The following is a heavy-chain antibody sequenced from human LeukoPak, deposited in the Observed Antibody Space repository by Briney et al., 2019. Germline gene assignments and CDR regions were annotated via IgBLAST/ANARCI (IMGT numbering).Heavy chain of an antibody. CDR3: ARGGKQQLVRGNYYYYMDV. V-gene: IGHV4-61*02. J-gene: IGHJ6*03. D-gene: IGHD6-13*01. CDR1: GGSISSGSYY. CDR2: IYTSEST. Sequence: SETLSLTCTVSGGSISSGSYYWSWIRQPAGKGLEWIGRIYTSESTNYNPSLKSRVTISVDTSKNQFSLKLSSVTAADTAVYYCARGGKQQLVRGNYYYYMDVWGKGTTVTVSS.